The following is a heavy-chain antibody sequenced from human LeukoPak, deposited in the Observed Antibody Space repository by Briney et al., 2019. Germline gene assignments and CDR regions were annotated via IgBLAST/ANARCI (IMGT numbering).Heavy chain of an antibody. J-gene: IGHJ4*02. Sequence: SETLSLTCAVYSGSFSGYYWSWIRQPPGKGLEWIGEINHSGSTNYNPSLKSRVTISVDTSKNQFSLKLSSVTAADTAVYYCASTDSSGYYYGYWGQGTLVTVSS. D-gene: IGHD3-22*01. CDR3: ASTDSSGYYYGY. V-gene: IGHV4-34*01. CDR1: SGSFSGYY. CDR2: INHSGST.